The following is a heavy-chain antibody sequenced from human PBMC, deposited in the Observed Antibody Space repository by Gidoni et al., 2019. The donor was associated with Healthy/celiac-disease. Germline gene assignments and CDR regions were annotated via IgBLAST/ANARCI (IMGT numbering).Heavy chain of an antibody. CDR1: GYSFTSYW. D-gene: IGHD2-15*01. Sequence: EVQLVQSGADVKKPGASLKISCKVSGYSFTSYWFGWVRQMPGKGLEWMGIIYPGDSDTRYSPSFQGQVTISADKSISTAYLQWSSLKASDTAMYYCARQSGIRGSGTTNPDYWGQGTLVTVSS. V-gene: IGHV5-51*01. J-gene: IGHJ4*02. CDR3: ARQSGIRGSGTTNPDY. CDR2: IYPGDSDT.